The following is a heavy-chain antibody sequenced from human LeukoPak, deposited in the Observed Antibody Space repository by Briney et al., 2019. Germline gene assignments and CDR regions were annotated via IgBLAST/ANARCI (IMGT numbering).Heavy chain of an antibody. Sequence: GGSLRLSCAASGFTVSSNYMSWVRQAPGKGLEWVSAISGSGGSTYYADSVKGRFTISRDNSKNTLYLQMNSLRAEDTAVYYCAKQQRGYYYYYMDVWGKGTTVTVSS. J-gene: IGHJ6*03. D-gene: IGHD6-13*01. V-gene: IGHV3-23*01. CDR2: ISGSGGST. CDR3: AKQQRGYYYYYMDV. CDR1: GFTVSSNY.